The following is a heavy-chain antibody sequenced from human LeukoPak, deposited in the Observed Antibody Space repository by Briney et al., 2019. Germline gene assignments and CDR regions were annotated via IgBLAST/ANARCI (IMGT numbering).Heavy chain of an antibody. D-gene: IGHD2-21*01. CDR3: ARLITIIADGFDY. V-gene: IGHV1-2*02. Sequence: ASVKVSCKASGYTFTNYYMHWVRQAPGQGLEWMGWINSNSGGTNYAQKFQGRGTMTRDTTSGTAYLDLSRLRSDDTAVYYCARLITIIADGFDYWGQGTLVTVSS. J-gene: IGHJ4*02. CDR2: INSNSGGT. CDR1: GYTFTNYY.